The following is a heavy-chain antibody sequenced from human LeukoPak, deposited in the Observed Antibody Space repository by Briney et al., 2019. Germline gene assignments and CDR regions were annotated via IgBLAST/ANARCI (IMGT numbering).Heavy chain of an antibody. V-gene: IGHV3-9*01. CDR1: GFTFDDYA. Sequence: GGSLRLSCSASGFTFDDYAMHWVRQAPGKGLEWVSGTSWNSGSIGYADSVKGRFTISRDNDKNSLYLQMNSLRAEDTALYYCAKAYKYFDWLTLFDYWGQGTLVTVSS. J-gene: IGHJ4*02. CDR2: TSWNSGSI. CDR3: AKAYKYFDWLTLFDY. D-gene: IGHD3-9*01.